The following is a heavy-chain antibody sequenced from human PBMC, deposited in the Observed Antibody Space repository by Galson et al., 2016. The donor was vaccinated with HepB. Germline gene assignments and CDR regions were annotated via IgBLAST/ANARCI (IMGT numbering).Heavy chain of an antibody. CDR2: INPDTGAS. Sequence: SVKVSCKASGYSLSDYNLHWVRQAPGQGLEWMGWINPDTGASNCTQRFQGRVSTASDTSISTAYLELRSLRSGDTATYYCAREGDIVVPVSADDAFDLWGQGTMVTV. V-gene: IGHV1-2*02. CDR3: AREGDIVVPVSADDAFDL. J-gene: IGHJ3*01. D-gene: IGHD2-15*01. CDR1: GYSLSDYN.